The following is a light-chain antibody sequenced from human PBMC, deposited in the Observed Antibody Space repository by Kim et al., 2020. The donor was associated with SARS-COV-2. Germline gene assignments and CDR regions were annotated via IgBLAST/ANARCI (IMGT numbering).Light chain of an antibody. Sequence: DIQMTLSPSTLSASVGDTVTITCRASQSIGTWLAWYQQKPGKAPEVLIYKASTLETGVPSRFSGSGSGTEFTLTISSLQPEDSASYHCQQYYALWTFGQGTKVDIK. J-gene: IGKJ1*01. V-gene: IGKV1-5*03. CDR2: KAS. CDR3: QQYYALWT. CDR1: QSIGTW.